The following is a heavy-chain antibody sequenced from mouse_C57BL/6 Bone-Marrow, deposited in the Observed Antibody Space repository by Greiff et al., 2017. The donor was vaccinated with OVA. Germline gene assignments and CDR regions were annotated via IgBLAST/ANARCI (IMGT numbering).Heavy chain of an antibody. CDR2: INPNNGGT. CDR1: GYTFTDYY. J-gene: IGHJ3*01. V-gene: IGHV1-26*01. D-gene: IGHD2-4*01. CDR3: APYDYGPAWFAY. Sequence: VQLQQSGPELVKPGASVKISCKASGYTFTDYYMNWVKQSHGKSLEWIGDINPNNGGTSYNQKFKGKATLTVDKSSSTAYMELRSLTSEDSAVYYCAPYDYGPAWFAYWGQGTLVTVSA.